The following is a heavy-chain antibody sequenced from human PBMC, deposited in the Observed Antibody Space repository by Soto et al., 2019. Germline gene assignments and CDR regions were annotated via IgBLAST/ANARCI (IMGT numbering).Heavy chain of an antibody. J-gene: IGHJ6*03. CDR3: ASCENSCHYYYYMDV. Sequence: SETLSLTCTVSGGSISSYYWSWIRQPPGKGLEWIGYIYYSGSTNYNPSLKSRVTISVDTSKNQFSLKLSSVTAADTAVYYCASCENSCHYYYYMDVWGKGTTVTVSS. CDR1: GGSISSYY. V-gene: IGHV4-59*08. CDR2: IYYSGST. D-gene: IGHD2-21*01.